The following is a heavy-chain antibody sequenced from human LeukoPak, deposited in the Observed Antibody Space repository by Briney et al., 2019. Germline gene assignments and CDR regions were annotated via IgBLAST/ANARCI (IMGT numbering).Heavy chain of an antibody. D-gene: IGHD6-13*01. CDR3: ARDLGYKSSWSPFGD. CDR2: IYHSGNT. J-gene: IGHJ4*02. CDR1: GGSSSSGGYS. V-gene: IGHV4-30-2*01. Sequence: SETLSLTCAVSGGSSSSGGYSWSWIRQPPGKGLEWIGYIYHSGNTDYNPSLKSRVTISVDTSKNQFSLRLSSLTAADTAVYYCARDLGYKSSWSPFGDWGQGTLVTVSS.